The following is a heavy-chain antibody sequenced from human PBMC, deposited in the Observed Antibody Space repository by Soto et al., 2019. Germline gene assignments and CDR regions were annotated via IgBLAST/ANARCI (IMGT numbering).Heavy chain of an antibody. J-gene: IGHJ4*02. V-gene: IGHV4-59*01. CDR3: ARAYDFWSGYFDY. D-gene: IGHD3-3*01. CDR1: GGSISSYY. Sequence: SETLSLTCTVSGGSISSYYWSWIRQPPGKGLEWIGYIYYSGSTNYNPSLKSRVTISVDTSKNQFSLKLSPVTAADTAVYYCARAYDFWSGYFDYWGQGTLVTVS. CDR2: IYYSGST.